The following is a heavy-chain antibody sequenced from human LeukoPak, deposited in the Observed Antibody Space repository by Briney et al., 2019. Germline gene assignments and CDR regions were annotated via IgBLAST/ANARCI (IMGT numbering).Heavy chain of an antibody. CDR3: AREVGSSGWYTFDY. CDR2: TYYRSKWYN. CDR1: GDSVSSNNGA. V-gene: IGHV6-1*01. D-gene: IGHD6-19*01. Sequence: SQTLSVTCAISGDSVSSNNGAWNWIRQSPSRGLEWLGRTYYRSKWYNDYAVSMKGRITIIPDTSKNQFSLQLNSVTPEDTAVYYCAREVGSSGWYTFDYWGQGTLVTVSS. J-gene: IGHJ4*02.